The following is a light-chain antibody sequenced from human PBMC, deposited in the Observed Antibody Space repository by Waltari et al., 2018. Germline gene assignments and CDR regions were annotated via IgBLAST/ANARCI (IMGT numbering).Light chain of an antibody. CDR1: SSKIGRNY. CDR3: AAWDDSLSGYVV. J-gene: IGLJ2*01. V-gene: IGLV1-47*01. Sequence: QSVLTQPPSVSGTPGQRVTISCSGSSSKIGRNYVYWYQQLPGTAPKLLIYRNTQRPSGVPDRFSGSKSGTSASLAISGLRSEDEADYYCAAWDDSLSGYVVFGGGTKLTVL. CDR2: RNT.